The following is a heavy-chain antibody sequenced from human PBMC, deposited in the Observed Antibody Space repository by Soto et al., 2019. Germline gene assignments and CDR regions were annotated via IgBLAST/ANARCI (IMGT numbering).Heavy chain of an antibody. Sequence: GGSLRLSSAASGFSFVNYAMNWVRQPLGKGLEWVSGLSGSGTSTYYADSVKGRFTISRHNSRDTLFLQMNSLTADDTAVYYCAKATTNGGWFNPFDSWGQGALVTVSS. J-gene: IGHJ4*02. CDR1: GFSFVNYA. CDR3: AKATTNGGWFNPFDS. D-gene: IGHD6-19*01. CDR2: LSGSGTST. V-gene: IGHV3-23*01.